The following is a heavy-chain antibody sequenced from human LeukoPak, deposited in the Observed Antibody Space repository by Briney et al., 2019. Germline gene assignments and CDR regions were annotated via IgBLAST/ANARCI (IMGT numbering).Heavy chain of an antibody. J-gene: IGHJ5*02. CDR1: GFTFSSYW. CDR3: AREVLMVRGVPGWFDP. CDR2: IKQDGSEK. D-gene: IGHD3-10*01. Sequence: GGSLRLSCAASGFTFSSYWMSWVRQAPGKGLEWVANIKQDGSEKYYVDSVKGRFTISRDNAKNSLYLQMNSLRAEDTAVYYCAREVLMVRGVPGWFDPWGQGTLVTVSS. V-gene: IGHV3-7*01.